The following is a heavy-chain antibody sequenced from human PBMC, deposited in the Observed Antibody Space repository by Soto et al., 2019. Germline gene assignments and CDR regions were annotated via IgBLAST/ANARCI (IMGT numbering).Heavy chain of an antibody. J-gene: IGHJ5*02. Sequence: EVQLLESGGGLVQPGGALRLSSAASGFTFSSYAMSWVRQAPGKGLEWGSAISGRGGSTYYADCVKGRFTISRDNSQNTLYLQMNSLRAEDTAVYYCAKDPRRRGWFDPWGQGTLVTVSS. V-gene: IGHV3-23*01. CDR2: ISGRGGST. D-gene: IGHD3-16*01. CDR1: GFTFSSYA. CDR3: AKDPRRRGWFDP.